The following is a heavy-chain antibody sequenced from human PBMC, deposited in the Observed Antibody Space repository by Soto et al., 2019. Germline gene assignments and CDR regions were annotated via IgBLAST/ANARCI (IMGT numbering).Heavy chain of an antibody. CDR2: ITAGNGNT. V-gene: IGHV1-3*01. CDR3: ATGDSRSLLDY. CDR1: GDTFTTET. Sequence: ASVKVSCKASGDTFTTETIHWVRQAPGQRLEWMGWITAGNGNTKYAQSFQDRFTVTRDTSASTAYMELSSLRSEDTAVYYCATGDSRSLLDYWGQGTLVTVSS. D-gene: IGHD3-22*01. J-gene: IGHJ4*01.